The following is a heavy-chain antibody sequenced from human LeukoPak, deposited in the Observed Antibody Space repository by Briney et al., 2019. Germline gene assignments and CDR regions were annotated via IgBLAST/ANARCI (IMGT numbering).Heavy chain of an antibody. V-gene: IGHV4-34*01. Sequence: SETLSLTCAVYGGSFSGYYRSWIRQPPGKGLEWIGEINHSGSTNYNPSLKSRVTISVDTSKNQFSLKLSSVTAADTAVYYCARAGGYCSSTSCYHWFDPWGQGTLVTVSS. CDR3: ARAGGYCSSTSCYHWFDP. D-gene: IGHD2-2*01. CDR2: INHSGST. J-gene: IGHJ5*02. CDR1: GGSFSGYY.